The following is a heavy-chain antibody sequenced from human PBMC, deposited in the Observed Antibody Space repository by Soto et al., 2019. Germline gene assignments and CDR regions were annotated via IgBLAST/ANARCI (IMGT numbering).Heavy chain of an antibody. J-gene: IGHJ6*02. CDR2: IYYSGST. V-gene: IGHV4-30-4*01. CDR1: GGSISSGDYY. Sequence: QVQLQESGPGLVKPSQTLSLTCTVSGGSISSGDYYWSWIRQPPGKGLEWIGYIYYSGSTYYNPSLTGRVTISVDTSKNPFDLYLSSVTAADTAVYYCARAEGYLGGGYYYYYGMDVWGQGTTVTVSS. D-gene: IGHD1-26*01. CDR3: ARAEGYLGGGYYYYYGMDV.